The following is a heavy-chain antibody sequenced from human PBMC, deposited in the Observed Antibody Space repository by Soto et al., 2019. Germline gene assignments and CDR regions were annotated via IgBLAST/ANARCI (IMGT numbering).Heavy chain of an antibody. Sequence: PGGSLRLSCAASGFTFSTYSMNWVRQAPGKGLEWVSYISSSSSTIFYTDSVKGRFTVSRDNAKNSLYLQMNGLRAEDTAVDYCVVPSLVNESRGSTVYWGQGILGSVS. D-gene: IGHD4-4*01. CDR2: ISSSSSTI. CDR3: VVPSLVNESRGSTVY. V-gene: IGHV3-48*01. CDR1: GFTFSTYS. J-gene: IGHJ4*02.